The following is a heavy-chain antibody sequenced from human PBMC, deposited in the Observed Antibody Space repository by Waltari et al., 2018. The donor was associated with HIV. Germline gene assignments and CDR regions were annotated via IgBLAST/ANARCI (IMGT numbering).Heavy chain of an antibody. Sequence: QVQLVQSGAEVKKPGSSVKVSCKASGGTFSSYAISWVRQAPGQGLEWMGGIIPSFGTANYAQKCQGRVTITADESTSTAYMELSSLRSEDTAVYYCARDDSLGYCSSTSCLKGKFDPWGQGTLVTVSS. CDR2: IIPSFGTA. D-gene: IGHD2-2*01. J-gene: IGHJ5*02. CDR3: ARDDSLGYCSSTSCLKGKFDP. CDR1: GGTFSSYA. V-gene: IGHV1-69*01.